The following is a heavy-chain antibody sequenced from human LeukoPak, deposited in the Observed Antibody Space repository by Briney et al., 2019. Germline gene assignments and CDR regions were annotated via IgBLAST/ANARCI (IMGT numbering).Heavy chain of an antibody. D-gene: IGHD6-19*01. CDR2: IYSGGTT. CDR3: AKAKYSSGWYYFDY. V-gene: IGHV3-66*01. CDR1: GFTVSSNY. J-gene: IGHJ4*02. Sequence: GGSLRLPCAGSGFTVSSNYMNWVRQAPGKGLEWVSVIYSGGTTYYAGSVQGRFTISRDNSKNTLHLQMNSLRAEDTAVYYCAKAKYSSGWYYFDYWGQGALVTVSS.